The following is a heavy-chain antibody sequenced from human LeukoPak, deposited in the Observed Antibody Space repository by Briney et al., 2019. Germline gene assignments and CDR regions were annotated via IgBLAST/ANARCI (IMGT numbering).Heavy chain of an antibody. J-gene: IGHJ4*02. CDR3: ARQLTSGDCDH. CDR1: GYRFTGYY. CDR2: IDPADSYT. Sequence: KVSCKASGYRFTGYYIHWVRQAPGQGLEWMGRIDPADSYTNYSPSFQGHVTISADKSISTAYLQWSTLKASDTAMYYCARQLTSGDCDHWGQGTLVTVSS. V-gene: IGHV5-10-1*01. D-gene: IGHD1-1*01.